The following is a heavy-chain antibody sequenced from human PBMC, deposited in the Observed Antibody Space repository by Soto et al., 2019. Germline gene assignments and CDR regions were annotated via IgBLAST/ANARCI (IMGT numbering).Heavy chain of an antibody. CDR1: GGSINNDNYY. J-gene: IGHJ5*02. V-gene: IGHV4-39*01. CDR3: ARQDDFWSGSGWFDP. Sequence: QLQLQESGPGLVKPSETLSLTCTVSGGSINNDNYYWGWIRQPPGKGLEWIGIIFYNGFTYYSPPLKSLVTISVDTSKNQFSLKLTSVTAADTAVYYCARQDDFWSGSGWFDPWGQGTLVTVSS. D-gene: IGHD3-3*01. CDR2: IFYNGFT.